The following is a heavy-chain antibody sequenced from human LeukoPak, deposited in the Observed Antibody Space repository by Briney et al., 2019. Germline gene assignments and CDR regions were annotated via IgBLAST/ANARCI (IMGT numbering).Heavy chain of an antibody. Sequence: SETLSLTCTVSGGSISSGSYYWSWIRQPAGKGLEWIGRIYTSGSTNYNPSLKSRVTMSVDTSKDQFSLKLSSVTAADTAVYYCARTPRDCSSTSCYDMDVWGKGTTVTVSS. V-gene: IGHV4-61*02. CDR1: GGSISSGSYY. CDR2: IYTSGST. J-gene: IGHJ6*04. D-gene: IGHD2-2*01. CDR3: ARTPRDCSSTSCYDMDV.